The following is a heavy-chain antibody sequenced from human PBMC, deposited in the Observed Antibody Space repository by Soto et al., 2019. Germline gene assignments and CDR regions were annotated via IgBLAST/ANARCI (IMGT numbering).Heavy chain of an antibody. D-gene: IGHD3-3*01. Sequence: ASVKVSCKASGYTFTSYAMHWVRQAPGQRLEWMGWINAGNGNTKYSQKFQGRVTITRDTSASTAYMELSNLRSEDTAVYYCARDYDFWSGYYTPIYALAYCGKGTLVTVSS. V-gene: IGHV1-3*01. CDR3: ARDYDFWSGYYTPIYALAY. CDR1: GYTFTSYA. CDR2: INAGNGNT. J-gene: IGHJ1*01.